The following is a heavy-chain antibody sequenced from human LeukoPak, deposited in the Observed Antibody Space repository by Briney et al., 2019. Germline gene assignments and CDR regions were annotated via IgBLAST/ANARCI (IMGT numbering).Heavy chain of an antibody. CDR3: AKDRDGDGWDYYYYMDV. CDR2: IRSKANSYAT. V-gene: IGHV3-73*01. J-gene: IGHJ6*03. CDR1: GFIFSGSA. Sequence: GGSLRLSCAASGFIFSGSAMHWVRQASGKGLEWVGRIRSKANSYATAYAASVKGRFTISRDDSKNTAYLQMNSLRAEDTAVYYCAKDRDGDGWDYYYYMDVWGKGTTVTISS. D-gene: IGHD5-24*01.